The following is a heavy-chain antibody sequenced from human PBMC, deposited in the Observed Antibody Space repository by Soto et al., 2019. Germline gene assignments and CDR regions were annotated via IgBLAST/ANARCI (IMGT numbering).Heavy chain of an antibody. CDR3: ARDGGYDILTGYYNGYFDY. J-gene: IGHJ4*02. D-gene: IGHD3-9*01. CDR2: IKQDGSEK. V-gene: IGHV3-7*01. CDR1: GFTFSSYW. Sequence: EVQLVESGGGLVQPGGSLRLSCAASGFTFSSYWMSWVRQAPGKGLEWVANIKQDGSEKYYVDSVKGRFTISRDNDKNSLYLQMNSLRAEDTAVYYCARDGGYDILTGYYNGYFDYWGQGTLVTVSS.